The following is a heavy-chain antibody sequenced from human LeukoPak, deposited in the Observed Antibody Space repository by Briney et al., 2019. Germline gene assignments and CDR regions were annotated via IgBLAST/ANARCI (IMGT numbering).Heavy chain of an antibody. CDR1: GGSFSGYY. D-gene: IGHD6-19*01. Sequence: SETLSLTCAVYGGSFSGYYWSWIRQPPGKGLEWIGEINRSGSTNYNPSLKSRVTISVDTSKNQFSLKLSSVTAADTAVYYCARHGGYSSGWYRSKNYYYYYMDVWGKGTTVTISS. V-gene: IGHV4-34*01. J-gene: IGHJ6*03. CDR3: ARHGGYSSGWYRSKNYYYYYMDV. CDR2: INRSGST.